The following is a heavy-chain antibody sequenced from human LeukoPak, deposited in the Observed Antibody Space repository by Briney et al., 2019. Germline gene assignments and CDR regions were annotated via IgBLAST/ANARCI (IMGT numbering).Heavy chain of an antibody. CDR2: IRGYNGNT. CDR3: ARDGAAAGYFHY. V-gene: IGHV1-18*01. J-gene: IGHJ4*02. CDR1: GYTFSNHG. D-gene: IGHD2-15*01. Sequence: ASVKASCKVSGYTFSNHGINWVRQAPGQGLEWMGWIRGYNGNTNYAQKLQGRVTMTTDTSTSTAYIELRSLRSDDTAVYYCARDGAAAGYFHYWGQGTLVTVSS.